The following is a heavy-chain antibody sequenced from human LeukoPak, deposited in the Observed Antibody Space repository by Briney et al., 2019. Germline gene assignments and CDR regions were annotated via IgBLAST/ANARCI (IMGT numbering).Heavy chain of an antibody. CDR2: INDSGST. J-gene: IGHJ4*02. CDR3: AIIAARPTNLDY. CDR1: GGSFGGYY. Sequence: SETLSLTCAVYGGSFGGYYWSWMGQPPGKGVEGIGEINDSGSTNYNPSLKSRVTISVHTSKNHFSLKLSSVTAADTAVYYCAIIAARPTNLDYWGQGTLVTVSS. D-gene: IGHD6-6*01. V-gene: IGHV4-34*01.